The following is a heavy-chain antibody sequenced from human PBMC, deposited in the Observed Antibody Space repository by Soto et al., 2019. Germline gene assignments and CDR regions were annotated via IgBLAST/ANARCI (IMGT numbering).Heavy chain of an antibody. Sequence: PSETLSLTCTVSGDSISSSTYYWGWIRQPPGKGLEWIGCIYHTGTTYYNPSLKSRVTISVDTSKNQFSLKLSSVTAADTAVYYCARPYFSSSSMFDYWRQGTLVTVSS. CDR2: IYHTGTT. CDR3: ARPYFSSSSMFDY. CDR1: GDSISSSTYY. J-gene: IGHJ4*02. D-gene: IGHD6-6*01. V-gene: IGHV4-39*01.